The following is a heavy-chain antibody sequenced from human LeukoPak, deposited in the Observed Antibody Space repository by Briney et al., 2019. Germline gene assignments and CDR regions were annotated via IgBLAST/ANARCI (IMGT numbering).Heavy chain of an antibody. CDR2: IRYDGSNK. CDR3: AKDPDGTAAGHFDY. Sequence: PGGSLRLSCAASGFTFSSYGMHWVRQAPGKGLEWVAFIRYDGSNKYYADSVKGRFTISRDNSKNTLYLQMNSLRAEDTAVYYCAKDPDGTAAGHFDYWGQGTLVTVSS. V-gene: IGHV3-30*02. CDR1: GFTFSSYG. J-gene: IGHJ4*02. D-gene: IGHD6-13*01.